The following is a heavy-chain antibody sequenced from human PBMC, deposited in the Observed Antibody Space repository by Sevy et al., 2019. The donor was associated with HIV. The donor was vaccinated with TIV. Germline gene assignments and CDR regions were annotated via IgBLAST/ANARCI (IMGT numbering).Heavy chain of an antibody. V-gene: IGHV3-33*01. CDR3: ARAGIRFLEWFLFGMDV. Sequence: GGSLRLSCAASGFTFSSYGMHWVRQAPGKGLEWVAVIWYDGSNKYYADSVKGRFTISRDNSKNTLYLQMNSLRAEDTAVYYCARAGIRFLEWFLFGMDVWGQGTTVTVSS. CDR2: IWYDGSNK. J-gene: IGHJ6*02. CDR1: GFTFSSYG. D-gene: IGHD3-3*01.